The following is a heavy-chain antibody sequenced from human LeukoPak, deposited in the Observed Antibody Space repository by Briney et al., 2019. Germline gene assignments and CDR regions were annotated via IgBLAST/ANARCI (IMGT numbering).Heavy chain of an antibody. D-gene: IGHD3-22*01. Sequence: PSETLSLTCTVSGYSISNGYYWGWIRQPPGKGLEWIGSLHQRGFTYYNPSLRSRVTISINTSKNQFSLKLNSVTAADTAVYYCVRVRVYYYDLWGQGTLVTVSS. J-gene: IGHJ4*02. V-gene: IGHV4-38-2*02. CDR1: GYSISNGYY. CDR3: VRVRVYYYDL. CDR2: LHQRGFT.